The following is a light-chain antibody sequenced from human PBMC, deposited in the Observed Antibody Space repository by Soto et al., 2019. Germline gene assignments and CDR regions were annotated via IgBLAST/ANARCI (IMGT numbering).Light chain of an antibody. CDR2: ATD. Sequence: DIQMTQSPSSLSASVGDRVTITCRASQTITNYLNWYQQQSGKAPKLLIYATDTLQSGVPSRFSGSGSGTDYPLTISSLQHEDFATYYCKQSYNTPKTYGQGTKVDIK. J-gene: IGKJ1*01. CDR1: QTITNY. V-gene: IGKV1-39*01. CDR3: KQSYNTPKT.